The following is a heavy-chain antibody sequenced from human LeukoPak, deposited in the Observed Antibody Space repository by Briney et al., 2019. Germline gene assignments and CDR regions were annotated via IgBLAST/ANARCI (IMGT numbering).Heavy chain of an antibody. J-gene: IGHJ4*02. V-gene: IGHV1-69*13. D-gene: IGHD6-13*01. CDR3: ARYASAGEKYY. CDR2: IIPIFGTA. CDR1: GYTFASYD. Sequence: ASVKVSCKASGYTFASYDINWVRQAPGQGLEWMGGIIPIFGTANYAQKFQGRVTITADESTSTAYMELSSLRSEDTAVYYCARYASAGEKYYWGQGTLVTVSS.